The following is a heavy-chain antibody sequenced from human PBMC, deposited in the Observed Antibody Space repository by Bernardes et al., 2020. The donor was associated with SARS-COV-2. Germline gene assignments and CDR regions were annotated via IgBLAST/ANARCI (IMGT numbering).Heavy chain of an antibody. CDR3: ARGPLGYGGVYGMDV. V-gene: IGHV3-11*06. CDR2: FSSLSTYT. Sequence: GGSLRLSCAASGFPFADYYMSWIRQAPGKGLEWVSYFSSLSTYTNYADSVRGRFTISRDNAKDSLYLQMNSLRAEDTAVYYCARGPLGYGGVYGMDVWGQGTTVTVAS. J-gene: IGHJ6*02. CDR1: GFPFADYY. D-gene: IGHD2-15*01.